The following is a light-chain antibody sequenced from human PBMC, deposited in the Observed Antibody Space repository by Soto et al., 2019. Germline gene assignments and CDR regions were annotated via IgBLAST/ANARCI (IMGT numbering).Light chain of an antibody. Sequence: QSALTQPASVSGSPGQSITISCTGTSSDVGGYNYVSWYQQHPGKAPKLMIYDVSNRPSGVSNLFSGSKYGNTASLTISGLQAEDEADYYCSSYTGSSTLVFGPGTKLTVL. J-gene: IGLJ1*01. V-gene: IGLV2-14*01. CDR2: DVS. CDR1: SSDVGGYNY. CDR3: SSYTGSSTLV.